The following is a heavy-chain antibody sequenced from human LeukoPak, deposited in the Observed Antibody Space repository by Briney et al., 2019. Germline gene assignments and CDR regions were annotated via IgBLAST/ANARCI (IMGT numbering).Heavy chain of an antibody. CDR1: GFTFSSYA. D-gene: IGHD6-13*01. CDR2: ISYDGSNK. V-gene: IGHV3-30*04. J-gene: IGHJ3*02. Sequence: PGGSLRLSCAASGFTFSSYAMHWVRQAPGKGLEWMAVISYDGSNKYYADSVRGRFTISRDNSKNTLYLQMNSLRAEDTAVYYCAKEDSSSWSPHTDAFDIWGQGTMVTVSS. CDR3: AKEDSSSWSPHTDAFDI.